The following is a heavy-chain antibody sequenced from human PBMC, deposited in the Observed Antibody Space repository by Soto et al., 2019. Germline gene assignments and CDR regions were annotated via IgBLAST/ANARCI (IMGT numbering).Heavy chain of an antibody. D-gene: IGHD6-13*01. J-gene: IGHJ4*02. V-gene: IGHV3-74*01. CDR3: AGVATGAYYFDY. CDR1: GFTFSSYW. CDR2: INPDGSTT. Sequence: EVQLVESGGGLVQPGGSLRLSCAASGFTFSSYWMHWVRQAPGKGLVWVSRINPDGSTTSYADSVKGRFTISRDSAKDTLYLQMNSLRAEYTAVYYCAGVATGAYYFDYWGQGTLVTVSS.